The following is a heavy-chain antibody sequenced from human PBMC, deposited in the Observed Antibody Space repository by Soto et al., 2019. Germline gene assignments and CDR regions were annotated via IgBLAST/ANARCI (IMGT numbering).Heavy chain of an antibody. CDR2: TRFSGGII. V-gene: IGHV3-48*04. CDR1: GFTFSTSS. CDR3: VSYSIRATTGAY. J-gene: IGHJ4*02. D-gene: IGHD4-4*01. Sequence: EAQLVESGGGLVQPGGSLRLSCAASGFTFSTSSMLWFRQAPGKGLEWVSYTRFSGGIIYYADSVRCRFAISRDNAKNSLYLERTSLSSEDTAVYYCVSYSIRATTGAYWGQGTLVTVSS.